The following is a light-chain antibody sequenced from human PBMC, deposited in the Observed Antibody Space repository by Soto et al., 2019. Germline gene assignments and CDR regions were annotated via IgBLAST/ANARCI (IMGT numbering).Light chain of an antibody. V-gene: IGLV2-14*01. CDR3: SSYTSSSTLYV. Sequence: QSALTQPASVSGSPGQSISFSCAGSNSDVGSSVYVSWYRQHPGKAPQLIIYEVNKRPSGVSNRFSGSKSGNTASLTISGLQAEDEADYYCSSYTSSSTLYVFGTGTKLTVL. J-gene: IGLJ1*01. CDR1: NSDVGSSVY. CDR2: EVN.